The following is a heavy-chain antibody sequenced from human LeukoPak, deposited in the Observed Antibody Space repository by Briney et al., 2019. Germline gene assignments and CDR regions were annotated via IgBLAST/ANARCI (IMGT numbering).Heavy chain of an antibody. V-gene: IGHV3-30*04. D-gene: IGHD6-13*01. CDR1: GFTFSNYA. CDR3: AREKQQVILSDAFDI. CDR2: IRYDGSDE. Sequence: GRSLRLSCAASGFTFSNYAVHWVRQAPGKGLKWVAVIRYDGSDEYYADAVKGRFTISRDNSKNTLYLQMNGLRVEDTAVYYCAREKQQVILSDAFDIWGQGTMVTVSS. J-gene: IGHJ3*02.